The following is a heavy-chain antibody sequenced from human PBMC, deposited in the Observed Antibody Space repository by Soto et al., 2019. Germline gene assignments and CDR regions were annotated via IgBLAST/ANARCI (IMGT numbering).Heavy chain of an antibody. Sequence: QVQLVESGGGVVQPGESLRLSCASSGFTFSSHAMHWVRQAPGKGLEWVANIWFDGSNKNYADSVKGRFTISRDNSMNTLFLQVNSVRAEDTAIYYCARAAYTSGYYYFDHCGQGTPVTVSS. CDR3: ARAAYTSGYYYFDH. J-gene: IGHJ4*02. CDR2: IWFDGSNK. V-gene: IGHV3-33*01. CDR1: GFTFSSHA. D-gene: IGHD6-19*01.